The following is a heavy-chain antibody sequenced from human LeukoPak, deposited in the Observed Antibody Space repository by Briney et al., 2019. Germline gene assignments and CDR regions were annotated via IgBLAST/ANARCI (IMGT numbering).Heavy chain of an antibody. CDR3: ARESDYSSSWFFDY. V-gene: IGHV3-30*02. D-gene: IGHD6-13*01. J-gene: IGHJ4*02. CDR2: MRNDGSEI. Sequence: GGSLRLSCAAPGFPFNYYNIHWVRQAPGKGLEWVAFMRNDGSEIHYADSVKGRFTISRDNSKNSLYLQMNSLRAEDTAVYYCARESDYSSSWFFDYWGQGTLVAVSS. CDR1: GFPFNYYN.